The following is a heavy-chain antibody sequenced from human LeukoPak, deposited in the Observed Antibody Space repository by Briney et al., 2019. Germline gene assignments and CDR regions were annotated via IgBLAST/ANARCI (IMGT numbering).Heavy chain of an antibody. CDR2: IYYSGST. D-gene: IGHD1-26*01. V-gene: IGHV4-59*01. Sequence: SETLSLTCTVSGGSISSYYWSWIRQPPGKGLEWIGYIYYSGSTNYNPSLKSRVTISVDTSKNQFSLKLSSVTAADTAVYYCARDRHSGSYRYYYYYYGMDVWGQGTTVTVSS. CDR1: GGSISSYY. J-gene: IGHJ6*02. CDR3: ARDRHSGSYRYYYYYYGMDV.